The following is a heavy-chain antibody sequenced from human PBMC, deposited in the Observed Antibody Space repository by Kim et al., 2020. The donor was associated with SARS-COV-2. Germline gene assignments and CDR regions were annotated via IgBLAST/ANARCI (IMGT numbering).Heavy chain of an antibody. CDR2: IYYSGST. D-gene: IGHD3-22*01. J-gene: IGHJ6*02. CDR3: ASLFITTYYYDSSGYFSTILYYGMDV. Sequence: SETLSLTCTVSGGSISSSSYYWGWIRQPPGKGLEWIGSIYYSGSTYYNPSLKSRVTISVDTSKNQFSLKLSSVTAADTAVYYCASLFITTYYYDSSGYFSTILYYGMDVWGQGTTVTVSS. CDR1: GGSISSSSYY. V-gene: IGHV4-39*01.